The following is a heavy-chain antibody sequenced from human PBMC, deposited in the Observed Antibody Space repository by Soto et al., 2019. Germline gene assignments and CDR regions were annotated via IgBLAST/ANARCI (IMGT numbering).Heavy chain of an antibody. CDR2: ISANNGDT. CDR1: GYNFANYG. J-gene: IGHJ6*02. CDR3: ARDAAYNDFWGGVMELYSYNMDV. Sequence: QVQLVQSEAEVKKPGASRKVSGRASGYNFANYGISWVRQAPGQGLEWLGWISANNGDTKNAQKVQGRVTMTADTSTSTAYMEMWSLRSDDTAVYYCARDAAYNDFWGGVMELYSYNMDVWGQGTTVTV. V-gene: IGHV1-18*01. D-gene: IGHD3-3*01.